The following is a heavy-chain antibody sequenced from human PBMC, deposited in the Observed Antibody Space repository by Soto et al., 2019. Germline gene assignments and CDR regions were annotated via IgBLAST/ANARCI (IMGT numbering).Heavy chain of an antibody. CDR2: VASKAKSYAT. Sequence: PGGSLRLSCAASGFTFSGSAMHWARQASGKGLEWVGRVASKAKSYATTYGASVKGRFTISRDDSKNTAYLQMNSLKIEDTAVYYCAKDRGSGSYAANYYYYGMDVWGQGTTVTVSS. J-gene: IGHJ6*02. D-gene: IGHD3-10*01. V-gene: IGHV3-73*01. CDR3: AKDRGSGSYAANYYYYGMDV. CDR1: GFTFSGSA.